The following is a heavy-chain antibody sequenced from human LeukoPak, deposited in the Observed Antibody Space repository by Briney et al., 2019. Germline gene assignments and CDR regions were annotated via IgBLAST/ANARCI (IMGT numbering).Heavy chain of an antibody. Sequence: GGSLRLSCAASGFTFSSYAMSWVRQAPGKGLEWVSAISGSGGSTYYADSVKGRFTISRDNSKNTLYLQMNSLRAEDTAVYYCLGYCSGGSCYEGGYWGQGTLVTVSS. D-gene: IGHD2-15*01. J-gene: IGHJ4*02. CDR2: ISGSGGST. V-gene: IGHV3-23*01. CDR1: GFTFSSYA. CDR3: LGYCSGGSCYEGGY.